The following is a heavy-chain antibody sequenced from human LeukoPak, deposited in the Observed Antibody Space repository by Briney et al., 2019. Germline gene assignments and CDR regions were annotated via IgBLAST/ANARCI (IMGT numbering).Heavy chain of an antibody. CDR1: GFTFSSYE. J-gene: IGHJ4*02. CDR3: ARSHRKGGNFINWEYYFDY. V-gene: IGHV3-48*03. CDR2: ISSSGSTI. Sequence: GGSLRLSCAASGFTFSSYEMNWVRQAPGKGLEWVSYISSSGSTIYYADSVKGRYTISRDNAKNSLHLQMNSLRAGNTAVYYCARSHRKGGNFINWEYYFDYWGQGTLVTVSS. D-gene: IGHD1-1*01.